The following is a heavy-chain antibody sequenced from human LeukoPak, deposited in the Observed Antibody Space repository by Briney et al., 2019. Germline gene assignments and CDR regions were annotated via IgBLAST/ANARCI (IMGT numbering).Heavy chain of an antibody. CDR3: ARDHPLISATGSFDY. CDR1: GFTFDDYD. CDR2: INWNGGST. D-gene: IGHD6-13*01. Sequence: GGSLRLSCAASGFTFDDYDMSWVRQAPGKGLEWVSGINWNGGSTGYADSVKGRFTISRDNAENSLYLQMSSLRAEDTALYYCARDHPLISATGSFDYWGQGTLVTVSS. V-gene: IGHV3-20*04. J-gene: IGHJ4*02.